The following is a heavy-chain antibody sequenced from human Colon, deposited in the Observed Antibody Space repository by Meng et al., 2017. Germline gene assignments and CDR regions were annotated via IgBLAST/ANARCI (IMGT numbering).Heavy chain of an antibody. Sequence: QVQLQEAGPGLVRPSETLYLTCPFSGGSVSSGGHYWSWIRQPPGKGLEWIGYIDYSRSINYYPSLKSRVTMSVDTSKNQFSLNLSSVTAADTAVYYCAGGPWELDYWGQGTLVTVSS. J-gene: IGHJ4*02. CDR2: IDYSRSI. CDR1: GGSVSSGGHY. V-gene: IGHV4-61*08. CDR3: AGGPWELDY. D-gene: IGHD1-26*01.